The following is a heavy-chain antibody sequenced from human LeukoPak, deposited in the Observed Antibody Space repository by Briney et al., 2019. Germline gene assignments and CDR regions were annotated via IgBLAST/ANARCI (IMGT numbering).Heavy chain of an antibody. V-gene: IGHV1-18*01. CDR1: GYTFTSYG. J-gene: IGHJ4*02. Sequence: ASVNASCKASGYTFTSYGISWVRQAPGQGLEWMGWISAYNGNTNYAQKLQGRVTMTTDTSTSTAYMELRSLRSDDTAVYYCARDGYYYGSGSYGSIYWGQGTLVTVSS. D-gene: IGHD3-10*01. CDR3: ARDGYYYGSGSYGSIY. CDR2: ISAYNGNT.